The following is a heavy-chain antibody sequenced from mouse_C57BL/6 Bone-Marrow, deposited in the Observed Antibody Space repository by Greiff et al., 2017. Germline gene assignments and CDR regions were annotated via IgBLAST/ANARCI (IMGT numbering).Heavy chain of an antibody. D-gene: IGHD2-5*01. CDR3: AKYYSKYECAMDY. J-gene: IGHJ4*01. CDR2: IHPADGDT. V-gene: IGHV1-74*01. Sequence: HVQLQQSGAELVRPGASVKLSCKASGYTFTNDCMHWVKQRPGQGLEWIGRIHPADGDTNYNAKFKGKATLTADKSSSTAYMQLSSLTSEDSAIYDGAKYYSKYECAMDYWGQGTSGTVSS. CDR1: GYTFTNDC.